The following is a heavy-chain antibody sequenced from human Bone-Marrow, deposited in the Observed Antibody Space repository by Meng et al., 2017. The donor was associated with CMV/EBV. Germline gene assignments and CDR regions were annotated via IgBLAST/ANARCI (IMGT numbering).Heavy chain of an antibody. J-gene: IGHJ4*02. V-gene: IGHV3-21*01. CDR1: GFTFSTSN. CDR2: ISSSSSYI. D-gene: IGHD1-14*01. CDR3: ARSKVTTTRAPFDY. Sequence: GEPLKISCAASGFTFSTSNMNWVRQAPGKGLEWVSSISSSSSYIYYADSVKGRFTISRDNAKNSLYLQMNSLRAEDTAVYYCARSKVTTTRAPFDYWGQGTLVTVSS.